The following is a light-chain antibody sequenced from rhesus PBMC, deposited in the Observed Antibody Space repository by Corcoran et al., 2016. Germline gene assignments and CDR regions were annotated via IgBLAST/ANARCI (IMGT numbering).Light chain of an antibody. CDR3: QPSIKWST. CDR2: DAS. Sequence: EKVVTQSPATLSWSPGERATSSCRDSQSVGSNLAWYQQTPGQPPKILSYDASSRATGIPERVSGGRAGSKVTLPNCTLKPECCGVFYWQPSIKWSTFGVGTKVESK. V-gene: IGKV3-42*02. CDR1: QSVGSN. J-gene: IGKJ4*01.